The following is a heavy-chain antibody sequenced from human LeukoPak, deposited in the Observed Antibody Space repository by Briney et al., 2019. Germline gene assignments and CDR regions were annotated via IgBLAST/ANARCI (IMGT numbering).Heavy chain of an antibody. CDR1: GYSFTSYC. D-gene: IGHD1-26*01. Sequence: KDGESLKISCKVSGYSFTSYCIGWVRQMPGKGLEWMGIIYPGDSGPTYSPSFQGQVTISVDKSINTAYLQWSSLQASDTAMYYCGMSGDRVPLQDDVFDVWGQGTMVTVS. J-gene: IGHJ3*01. V-gene: IGHV5-51*01. CDR2: IYPGDSGP. CDR3: GMSGDRVPLQDDVFDV.